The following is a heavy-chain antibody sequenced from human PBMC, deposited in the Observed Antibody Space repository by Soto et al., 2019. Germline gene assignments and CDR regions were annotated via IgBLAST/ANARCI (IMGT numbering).Heavy chain of an antibody. CDR3: ARRYYDFWSGYYDYYYYYGMDV. J-gene: IGHJ6*02. CDR2: MNPNSGNT. D-gene: IGHD3-3*01. Sequence: ASVKVSCKASGYTFTSYDINWVRQATGQGLEYLGWMNPNSGNTAYVQKFQGRVTMTWDTSITTAYMELSSLRSEDTAVYYCARRYYDFWSGYYDYYYYYGMDVWGQGTTVTVSS. V-gene: IGHV1-8*01. CDR1: GYTFTSYD.